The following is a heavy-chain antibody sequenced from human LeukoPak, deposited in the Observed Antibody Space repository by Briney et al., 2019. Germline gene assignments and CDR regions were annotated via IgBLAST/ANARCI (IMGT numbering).Heavy chain of an antibody. V-gene: IGHV3-7*01. J-gene: IGHJ4*02. D-gene: IGHD2-15*01. CDR3: ARRYCSGGSCPVRFDY. Sequence: GGSLRLSCAASGFTFSSYWMSWVRQAPGKGLEWVANIKQDGSEKYYVDSVKGRFTISRDNAKNSLYLQMNSLRAEDTAVYYCARRYCSGGSCPVRFDYWGQGTLVTVSS. CDR2: IKQDGSEK. CDR1: GFTFSSYW.